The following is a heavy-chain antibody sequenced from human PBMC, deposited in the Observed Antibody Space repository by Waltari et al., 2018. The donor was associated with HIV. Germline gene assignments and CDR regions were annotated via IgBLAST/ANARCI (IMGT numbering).Heavy chain of an antibody. V-gene: IGHV3-48*03. D-gene: IGHD4-17*01. J-gene: IGHJ3*02. Sequence: EVQLVQSGGGLGQPGGSLRLSCAASGFTLSSYEMNWVRQAPGKGLEWVSYISSNCSTTYYADSVKDRFTISKAKNSLYLQMNSLRAEDTAVYYCARDIQDDYGDAGAFDIWGQGTMITVSS. CDR3: ARDIQDDYGDAGAFDI. CDR1: GFTLSSYE. CDR2: ISSNCSTT.